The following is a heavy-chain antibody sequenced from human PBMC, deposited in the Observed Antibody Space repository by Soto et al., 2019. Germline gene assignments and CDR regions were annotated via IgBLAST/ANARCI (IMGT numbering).Heavy chain of an antibody. CDR1: GGTFSSYA. CDR2: IIPIFGTA. D-gene: IGHD4-17*01. CDR3: ARCLVSPVNVDYAFDI. V-gene: IGHV1-69*13. Sequence: SVKVSCKTSGGTFSSYAISWVRQAPGQGLEWMGGIIPIFGTANYAQKFQGRVTITADESTSTAYMELSSLRSEDTAVYYCARCLVSPVNVDYAFDIWGQGIMVTGSS. J-gene: IGHJ3*02.